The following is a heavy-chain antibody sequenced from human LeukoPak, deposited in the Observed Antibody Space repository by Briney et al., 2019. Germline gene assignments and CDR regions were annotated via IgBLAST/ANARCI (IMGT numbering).Heavy chain of an antibody. CDR1: GFTFSSYG. V-gene: IGHV3-30*18. CDR2: ISYDGSNK. CDR3: AKVLLGGDSGSYYEVGELGMDV. J-gene: IGHJ6*02. D-gene: IGHD1-26*01. Sequence: GRSLRLSCAVSGFTFSSYGMHWVRQAPGKGLEWVAVISYDGSNKYYADSVKGRFTISRDKSKKTLYLQMNSLRAEDTAVYYCAKVLLGGDSGSYYEVGELGMDVWGQGTTVTVSS.